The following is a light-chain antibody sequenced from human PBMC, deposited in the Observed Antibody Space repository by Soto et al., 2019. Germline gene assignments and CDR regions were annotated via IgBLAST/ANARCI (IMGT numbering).Light chain of an antibody. CDR2: LNSDGSH. V-gene: IGLV4-69*01. CDR3: RILDTGFSGV. CDR1: SGHSSYA. Sequence: QPVLTQSPSASASLGASVKLTCTLSSGHSSYAISWHQQQPEKGPRYLMKLNSDGSHNKGYGIPDRFSGSTSGAERYLTISSLESEDEAAYYCRILDTGFSGVFGGGTKLTVL. J-gene: IGLJ2*01.